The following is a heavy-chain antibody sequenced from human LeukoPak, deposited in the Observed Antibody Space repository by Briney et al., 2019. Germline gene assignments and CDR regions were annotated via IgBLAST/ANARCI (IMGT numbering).Heavy chain of an antibody. CDR3: ARGGLVWFGESSGTLDI. J-gene: IGHJ3*02. V-gene: IGHV4-59*01. CDR1: GGSMSSYY. Sequence: PSETLSLTCTVSGGSMSSYYWNWIRQPPGKGLEWIGNVYYSGSTNYNPSLKSRVNISLYSPKNQCSLKLSSVTAADTAVYYCARGGLVWFGESSGTLDIWGQGTMVTVSS. D-gene: IGHD3-10*01. CDR2: VYYSGST.